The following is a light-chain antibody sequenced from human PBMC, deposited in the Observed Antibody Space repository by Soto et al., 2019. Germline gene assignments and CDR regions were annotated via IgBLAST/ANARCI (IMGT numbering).Light chain of an antibody. Sequence: QPVLTQPPSVSGAPGQRVTISCTGSSTNIGAGYDVHWYQQPPGRAPKLLIYANTNRPSGVPDRFSGSRSGTSASLAITGLQAEDEADYSCQSYDSSLSGFYVFGTGTKVTVL. CDR2: ANT. J-gene: IGLJ1*01. CDR1: STNIGAGYD. V-gene: IGLV1-40*01. CDR3: QSYDSSLSGFYV.